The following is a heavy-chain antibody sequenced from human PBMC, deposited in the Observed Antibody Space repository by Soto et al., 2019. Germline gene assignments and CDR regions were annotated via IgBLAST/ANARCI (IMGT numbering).Heavy chain of an antibody. CDR1: GYTFINYY. V-gene: IGHV1-46*01. Sequence: ASVKVSCKASGYTFINYYIQWVRQAPGQGLEWMGIINPNGGSTSYAQKFQGRVTMTRDTSTSTVYMELSSLRSEDTAVYYCARDGGAATIIDYRSIFDYWGQGTLVTVSS. CDR3: ARDGGAATIIDYRSIFDY. D-gene: IGHD5-12*01. J-gene: IGHJ4*02. CDR2: INPNGGST.